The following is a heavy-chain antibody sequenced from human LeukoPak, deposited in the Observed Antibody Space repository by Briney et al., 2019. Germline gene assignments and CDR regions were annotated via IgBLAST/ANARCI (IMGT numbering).Heavy chain of an antibody. J-gene: IGHJ4*02. CDR3: ARIHNYYGSGSNSDY. Sequence: ASVRVSSTASGYTFTSYGIRWVRQAPGQGREWMGWISAYNGNTNYAQKLQGRVTMTTGTSTSTAYMELRSLRSDDTAVYYCARIHNYYGSGSNSDYWGQGTLVTVSS. V-gene: IGHV1-18*01. CDR1: GYTFTSYG. D-gene: IGHD3-10*01. CDR2: ISAYNGNT.